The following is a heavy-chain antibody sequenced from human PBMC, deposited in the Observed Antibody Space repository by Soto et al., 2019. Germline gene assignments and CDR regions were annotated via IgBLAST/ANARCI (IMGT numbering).Heavy chain of an antibody. D-gene: IGHD2-2*01. V-gene: IGHV3-30*18. Sequence: QVQLVESGGGVVQPGRSLRLSCAASGFTFSTYGMHWVRQAPGKGLEWVAVISYDGSYKYYADSVKGRLIISRDNSKNTLYLQMNSLRAEDTAVYYCAKGQHCWSTSCYFYYYGVDVWGQGTTDAVSS. CDR2: ISYDGSYK. CDR3: AKGQHCWSTSCYFYYYGVDV. J-gene: IGHJ6*02. CDR1: GFTFSTYG.